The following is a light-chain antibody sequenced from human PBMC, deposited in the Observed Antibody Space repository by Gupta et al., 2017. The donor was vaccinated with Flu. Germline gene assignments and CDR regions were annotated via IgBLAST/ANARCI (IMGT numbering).Light chain of an antibody. CDR3: QQYNNWLLGT. Sequence: EIVMTQSPVTLSVSPGESATLSCRASQSVSNNLAWYQQRPGQGPRLLIYRASTRDTGIPDRFSGSGYGTELTLTISSRRSEDFAAYYCQQYNNWLLGTFGQGTKLEIK. V-gene: IGKV3-15*01. J-gene: IGKJ2*02. CDR2: RAS. CDR1: QSVSNN.